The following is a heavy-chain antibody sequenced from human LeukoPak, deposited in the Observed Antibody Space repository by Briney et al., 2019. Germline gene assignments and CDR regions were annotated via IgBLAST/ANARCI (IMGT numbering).Heavy chain of an antibody. V-gene: IGHV4-30-4*08. D-gene: IGHD2-15*01. Sequence: SETLPLTCTVSGGSISSGDYYWSWIRQLPGKGLEWIGYIYYSGSTYYNPSLKSRVTISVDTSKNQFSLKLSSVTAADTAVYYCARVALGYFDPWGQGTLVTVSS. CDR2: IYYSGST. CDR1: GGSISSGDYY. J-gene: IGHJ5*02. CDR3: ARVALGYFDP.